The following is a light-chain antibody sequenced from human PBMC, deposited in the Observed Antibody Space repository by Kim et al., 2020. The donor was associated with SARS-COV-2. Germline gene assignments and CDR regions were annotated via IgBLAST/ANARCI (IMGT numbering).Light chain of an antibody. J-gene: IGKJ4*01. V-gene: IGKV3-20*01. CDR3: HQYANSPLT. CDR1: QSVGKNF. CDR2: EAS. Sequence: LSPGERATRSCRASQSVGKNFLAWYQQKPGQAPRLLIYEASSRATGIPDNFSGSGSGADFTLTISRLKPEDFAVYYCHQYANSPLTFGGGTKVDIK.